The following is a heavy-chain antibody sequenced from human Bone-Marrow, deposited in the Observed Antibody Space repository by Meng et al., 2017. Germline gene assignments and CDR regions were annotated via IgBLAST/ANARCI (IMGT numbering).Heavy chain of an antibody. CDR1: GGSISSPNW. V-gene: IGHV4-4*02. J-gene: IGHJ5*02. CDR3: ARVIYRPSGHNYFDP. Sequence: QVQLQESGPGRVKPSGTLSLTCAVSGGSISSPNWWSWVRQPPGRGLEWIGEIYHSGSTTYNPSLLSRVTISVDKSKNQFSLKLSSVTAADTAIYYCARVIYRPSGHNYFDPWGQGTLVTVSS. CDR2: IYHSGST. D-gene: IGHD1-26*01.